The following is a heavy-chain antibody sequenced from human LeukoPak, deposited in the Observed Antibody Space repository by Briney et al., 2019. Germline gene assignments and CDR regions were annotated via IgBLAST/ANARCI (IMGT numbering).Heavy chain of an antibody. CDR3: ARAGTMVRGVIFFDY. CDR1: GYTFTSYG. D-gene: IGHD3-10*01. J-gene: IGHJ4*02. Sequence: ASVKVSCKASGYTFTSYGISWVRQAPGQGLEWMGWISAYNGNTNYAQKLQGRVTMTTDTSTSTAYVELRSLRSDDTAVYYCARAGTMVRGVIFFDYWGQGTLVTVSS. V-gene: IGHV1-18*01. CDR2: ISAYNGNT.